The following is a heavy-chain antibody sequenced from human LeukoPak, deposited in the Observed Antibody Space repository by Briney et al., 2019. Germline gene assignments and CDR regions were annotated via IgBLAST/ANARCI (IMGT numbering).Heavy chain of an antibody. Sequence: GGSLRLSCAASGYTFSNYAMTWVRQAPGKGLEWVSAISGSGGSTYYADSVKGRFTISRDNSKNTLYLQMNSLRAEDTAVYYCARGSSWYVILDYWGQGTLVTVSS. V-gene: IGHV3-23*01. CDR1: GYTFSNYA. CDR3: ARGSSWYVILDY. J-gene: IGHJ4*02. D-gene: IGHD6-13*01. CDR2: ISGSGGST.